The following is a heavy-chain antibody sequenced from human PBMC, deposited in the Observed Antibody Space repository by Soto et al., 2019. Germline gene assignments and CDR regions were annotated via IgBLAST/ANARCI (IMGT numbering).Heavy chain of an antibody. CDR3: AKESAYCGAGCYYLTAY. Sequence: EVPLLESRGGLVQPGGSLRLSCAASGFPFSNSAMTWVRQAPGKGLEWVAVISGSGRSTYYTDSVKGRFTISRDNSKNTLYLERNSLRSEDTAVYYCAKESAYCGAGCYYLTAYWGQGTLVTVS. CDR2: ISGSGRST. V-gene: IGHV3-23*01. CDR1: GFPFSNSA. J-gene: IGHJ4*02. D-gene: IGHD2-21*02.